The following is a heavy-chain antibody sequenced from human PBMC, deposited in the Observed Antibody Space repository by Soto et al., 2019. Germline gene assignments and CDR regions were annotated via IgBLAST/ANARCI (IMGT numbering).Heavy chain of an antibody. J-gene: IGHJ5*02. V-gene: IGHV4-39*01. CDR1: GGSISSSSYY. CDR3: ASHIVVVRSVWFDP. CDR2: IYYSGST. Sequence: SETLSLTCTVSGGSISSSSYYWGWIRQPPGKGLEWIGSIYYSGSTYYNPSLKSRVTISVDMSKNQFSLKLSSVTAADTAVYYCASHIVVVRSVWFDPWGQGTLVTVSS. D-gene: IGHD2-2*01.